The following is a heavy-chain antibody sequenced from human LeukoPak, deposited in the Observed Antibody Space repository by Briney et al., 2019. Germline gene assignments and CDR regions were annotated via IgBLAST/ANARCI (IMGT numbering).Heavy chain of an antibody. J-gene: IGHJ4*02. CDR1: GYTFTSYG. Sequence: GASVKVSCKASGYTFTSYGISWVRQAPGQGLEWMGWISAYNGNTNYAQKLQGRVTMTTETSTSTAYMELRSLRSDDTAVYYCARYCSGGSCYHNFDYWGQGILVTVSS. CDR2: ISAYNGNT. V-gene: IGHV1-18*04. D-gene: IGHD2-15*01. CDR3: ARYCSGGSCYHNFDY.